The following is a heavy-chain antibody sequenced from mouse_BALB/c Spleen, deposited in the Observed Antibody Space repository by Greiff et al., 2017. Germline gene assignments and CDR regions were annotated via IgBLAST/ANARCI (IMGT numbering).Heavy chain of an antibody. CDR3: VYYGYDVN. V-gene: IGHV4-1*02. J-gene: IGHJ3*01. Sequence: DVKLQESGGGLVQPGGSLKLSCAASGFAFTSYWMSWVRQAPGKGLEWIGEINPDSGTINYTPTLKDKFIITRDNSKNTLYLEMSKVRSEDTALYYCVYYGYDVNWGQGTLVTVSA. D-gene: IGHD2-2*01. CDR2: INPDSGTI. CDR1: GFAFTSYW.